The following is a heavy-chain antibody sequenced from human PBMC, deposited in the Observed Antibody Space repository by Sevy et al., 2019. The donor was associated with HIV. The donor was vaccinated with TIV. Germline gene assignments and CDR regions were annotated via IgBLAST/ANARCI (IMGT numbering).Heavy chain of an antibody. D-gene: IGHD3-10*01. CDR3: AREGSGRY. CDR2: ISSGSNYI. Sequence: GSLRLSCAASGFTFNKYNMIWVRQAPGKGLEWVSFISSGSNYIYYADSVRGRFTTSRDNAKNSLYLQMNTLRAEDTAVYYCAREGSGRYWGQGTLVTVSS. V-gene: IGHV3-21*01. CDR1: GFTFNKYN. J-gene: IGHJ4*02.